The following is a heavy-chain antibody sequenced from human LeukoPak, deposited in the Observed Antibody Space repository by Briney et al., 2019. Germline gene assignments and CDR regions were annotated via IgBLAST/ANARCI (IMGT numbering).Heavy chain of an antibody. D-gene: IGHD3-22*01. J-gene: IGHJ6*02. V-gene: IGHV3-21*01. CDR2: ISSSSSYI. CDR3: AREFDDSSGYYLYYYYGMDV. CDR1: GFTFSSYS. Sequence: PGGSLRLSCAASGFTFSSYSMNWVRQAPGKGLEWVSSISSSSSYIYYADSVKGRFTISRDNAKNSLYLQMNSLRAEDTAVYYCAREFDDSSGYYLYYYYGMDVWGQGTTVTVSS.